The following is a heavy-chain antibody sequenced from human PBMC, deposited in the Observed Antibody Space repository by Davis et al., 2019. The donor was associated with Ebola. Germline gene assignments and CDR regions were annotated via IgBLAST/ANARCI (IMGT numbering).Heavy chain of an antibody. V-gene: IGHV3-64*01. Sequence: GESLKISCAASGFTFSSYAMHWVRQAPGRGLEYVLAITSNGRSTYYANSVKGRFTVSRDNFKNTLYLQMDSLRTEDMAVYYCAKVGNGYVDYFFDSWGQGTLVTVSS. J-gene: IGHJ4*02. D-gene: IGHD5-12*01. CDR2: ITSNGRST. CDR3: AKVGNGYVDYFFDS. CDR1: GFTFSSYA.